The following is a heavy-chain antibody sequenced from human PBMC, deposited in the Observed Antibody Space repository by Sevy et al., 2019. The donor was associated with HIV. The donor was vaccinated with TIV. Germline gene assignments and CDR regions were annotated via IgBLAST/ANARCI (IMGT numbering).Heavy chain of an antibody. CDR2: ISDSGGST. CDR3: AKGAAVRPPYFDY. D-gene: IGHD6-6*01. Sequence: QLGGSLRLSCVASGFTFNSYAMSWVRQAPGKGLEWVSSISDSGGSTYYGVSVKGRITISRDNSKNTLYLQMNSLRAEDTAIYFCAKGAAVRPPYFDYWGQGTLVTVSS. J-gene: IGHJ4*02. V-gene: IGHV3-23*01. CDR1: GFTFNSYA.